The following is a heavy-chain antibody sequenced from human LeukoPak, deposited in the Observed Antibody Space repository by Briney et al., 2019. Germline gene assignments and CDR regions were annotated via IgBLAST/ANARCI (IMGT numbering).Heavy chain of an antibody. V-gene: IGHV1-2*02. J-gene: IGHJ4*02. CDR1: GYTFTDHY. D-gene: IGHD6-13*01. CDR2: INPNSGGA. CDR3: ARSFESGAAAVPIGY. Sequence: ASVKVSCKASGYTFTDHYIHWVRQAPGQGLEWMVWINPNSGGANYAQKFQGRVTMTRDTSISTAYMELSSLRSEDTAVYYCARSFESGAAAVPIGYWGQGTLVTVSS.